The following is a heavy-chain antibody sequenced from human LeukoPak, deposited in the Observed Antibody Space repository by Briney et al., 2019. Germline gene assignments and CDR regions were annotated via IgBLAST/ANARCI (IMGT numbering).Heavy chain of an antibody. Sequence: SETLSLTCAVYGGSFSGYYWSWIRQPPGKGLEWIGEINHSGSTNYNPSLKSRVTISVDTSKNQFSLKLSSVTAADTAVYYCARGSHPWVVPAALVSLDYYMDVWGKGTTVTVSS. J-gene: IGHJ6*03. CDR2: INHSGST. CDR1: GGSFSGYY. D-gene: IGHD2-2*01. CDR3: ARGSHPWVVPAALVSLDYYMDV. V-gene: IGHV4-34*01.